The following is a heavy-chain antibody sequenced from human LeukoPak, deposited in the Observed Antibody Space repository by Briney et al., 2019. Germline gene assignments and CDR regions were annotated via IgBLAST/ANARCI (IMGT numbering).Heavy chain of an antibody. Sequence: GGSLRLSCAASGFNFNKYDLTWARQAPGKGLEWVSTITGRSDKTYYTDSVKGRFVTSRDNSKDTLYLQMNSLRAEDTALYYCAKGGWLDDLGQGALVTVSS. CDR1: GFNFNKYD. J-gene: IGHJ4*02. CDR3: AKGGWLDD. D-gene: IGHD6-19*01. V-gene: IGHV3-23*01. CDR2: ITGRSDKT.